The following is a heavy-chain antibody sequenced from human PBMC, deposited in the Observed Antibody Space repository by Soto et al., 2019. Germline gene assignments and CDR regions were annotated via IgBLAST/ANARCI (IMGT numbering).Heavy chain of an antibody. CDR2: IYCSGST. Sequence: ASETLSLTWAVSGGSISSGGYYWSCMVQGPGKGLEWIGYIYCSGSTYYNPSLKSRVTISVDTSKNQFSLKLSSVTAADTAVYYCARDGYYGDYPTEYFQNWGQGTLVTVSS. J-gene: IGHJ1*01. CDR3: ARDGYYGDYPTEYFQN. CDR1: GGSISSGGYY. D-gene: IGHD4-17*01. V-gene: IGHV4-31*11.